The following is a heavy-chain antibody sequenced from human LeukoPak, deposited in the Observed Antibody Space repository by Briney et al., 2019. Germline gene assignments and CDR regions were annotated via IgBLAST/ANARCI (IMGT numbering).Heavy chain of an antibody. CDR1: GFTFSSYW. Sequence: GGSLRLSCAASGFTFSSYWMHWVRQAPGKGLVWVSRINTDGSSTSYADSVKGRFTISRDNAKNTLYLQMNSLRAEDTAVYYCARNCGGDCYAFDYWGQGTLVTVSS. J-gene: IGHJ4*02. D-gene: IGHD2-21*01. V-gene: IGHV3-74*01. CDR3: ARNCGGDCYAFDY. CDR2: INTDGSST.